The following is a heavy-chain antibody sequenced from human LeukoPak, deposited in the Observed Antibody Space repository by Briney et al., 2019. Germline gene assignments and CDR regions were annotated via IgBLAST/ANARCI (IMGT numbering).Heavy chain of an antibody. CDR2: IYSGGST. CDR1: GFTVSSNY. D-gene: IGHD6-19*01. V-gene: IGHV3-53*01. Sequence: PGGSLRLSCAASGFTVSSNYMSWVRQAPGKGLEWVSVIYSGGSTYYADSVKGRFTISRDNSKNTLFLQMNSLRAEDTAVYYCARAALGLGTFDYWGQGTLVTVSS. CDR3: ARAALGLGTFDY. J-gene: IGHJ4*02.